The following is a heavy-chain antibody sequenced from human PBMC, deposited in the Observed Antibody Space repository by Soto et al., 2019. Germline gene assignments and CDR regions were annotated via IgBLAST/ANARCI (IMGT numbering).Heavy chain of an antibody. CDR2: ISSSGSTI. Sequence: GGSLRLSCAASGFTFSSYEMNWVRQAPGKGLEWVSYISSSGSTIYYADSVKGRFTISRDNAKNSLYLQMNSLRAEDTAVYYCARGAGYSSGWYADYYGMDVWGQGTTVTVSS. CDR1: GFTFSSYE. J-gene: IGHJ6*02. CDR3: ARGAGYSSGWYADYYGMDV. D-gene: IGHD6-19*01. V-gene: IGHV3-48*03.